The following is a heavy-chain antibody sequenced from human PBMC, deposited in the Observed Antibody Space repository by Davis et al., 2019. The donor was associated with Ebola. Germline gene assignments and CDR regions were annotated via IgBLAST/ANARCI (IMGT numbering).Heavy chain of an antibody. V-gene: IGHV4-59*12. D-gene: IGHD2/OR15-2a*01. CDR2: IYYSGST. Sequence: GSLRLSCTVSGGSISSYYWSWIRQPPGKGLEWIGYIYYSGSTNYNPSLKSRVTISVDTSKNQFSLKLSSVTAADTAVYYCSLLSAYYYYGMDVWGKGTTVTVSS. CDR1: GGSISSYY. J-gene: IGHJ6*04. CDR3: SLLSAYYYYGMDV.